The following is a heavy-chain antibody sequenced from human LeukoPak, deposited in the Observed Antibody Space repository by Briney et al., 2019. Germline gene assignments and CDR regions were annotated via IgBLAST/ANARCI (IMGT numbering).Heavy chain of an antibody. CDR2: FDPEDGET. J-gene: IGHJ4*02. CDR1: GYTLTELS. CDR3: ATARRDGYNGHFDY. Sequence: ASVKVSCKVSGYTLTELSMHWVRQAPGKGLEWMGGFDPEDGETIYAQKFQGRVTMTEDTSTDTAYMELSSLRPEDTAVYYCATARRDGYNGHFDYWGQGTLVTVSS. V-gene: IGHV1-24*01. D-gene: IGHD5-24*01.